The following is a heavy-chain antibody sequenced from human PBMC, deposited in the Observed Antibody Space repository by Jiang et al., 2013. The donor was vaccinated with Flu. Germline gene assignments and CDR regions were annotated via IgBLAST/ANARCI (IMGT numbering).Heavy chain of an antibody. V-gene: IGHV3-21*01. CDR2: ISSSSSYI. Sequence: GLVKPGGSLRLSCAASGFTFSSYSMNWVRQAPGKGLEWVSSISSSSSYIYYADSVKGRFTISRDNAKNSLYLQMNSLRAEDTAVYYCARDLYDILTGYPQGLDVWGQGTTVTVSS. D-gene: IGHD3-9*01. CDR3: ARDLYDILTGYPQGLDV. J-gene: IGHJ6*02. CDR1: GFTFSSYS.